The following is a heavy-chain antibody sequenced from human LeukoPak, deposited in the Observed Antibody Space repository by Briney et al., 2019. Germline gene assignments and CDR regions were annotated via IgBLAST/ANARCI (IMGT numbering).Heavy chain of an antibody. CDR1: GYTFTSYG. J-gene: IGHJ4*02. CDR2: ISAYNGNT. V-gene: IGHV1-18*01. CDR3: ARDIDSGYDLGVDY. D-gene: IGHD5-12*01. Sequence: AASVKVSCKASGYTFTSYGISWVRQAPGQGLEWMGWISAYNGNTNYAQKLQGRVTMTTDTSTSTAYMELRSLRSDDTAVYYCARDIDSGYDLGVDYWGQGTLVTVSS.